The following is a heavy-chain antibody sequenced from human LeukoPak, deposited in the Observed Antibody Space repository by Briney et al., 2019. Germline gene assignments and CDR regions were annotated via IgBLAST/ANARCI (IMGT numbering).Heavy chain of an antibody. CDR3: AVGITILGVAASFDS. CDR2: IDHRGTA. D-gene: IGHD3-3*01. V-gene: IGHV4-34*01. J-gene: IGHJ4*03. Sequence: PSETLSVTCAVYGASYNAYYWSWIRQPPGKGLEWIGDIDHRGTATYNPSLKSRLTISADASKNQFSLKLNSVTDADTAVYYCAVGITILGVAASFDSWGHGKLVIVSS. CDR1: GASYNAYY.